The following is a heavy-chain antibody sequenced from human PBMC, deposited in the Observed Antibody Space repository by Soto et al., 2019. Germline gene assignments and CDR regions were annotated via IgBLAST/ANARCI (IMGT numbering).Heavy chain of an antibody. V-gene: IGHV3-11*06. D-gene: IGHD2-2*01. Sequence: QVHLAESGGGLVRPGGSLRLSCAASGITLSDFYMSWIRQAPGKGLEWVSYISPASNYREYADSVKGRHIISRDNAKNSLYLQMNSLRAEDTAVYYCTRGPRASSGGTGAYWGKGTLVTVSS. J-gene: IGHJ1*01. CDR3: TRGPRASSGGTGAY. CDR2: ISPASNYR. CDR1: GITLSDFY.